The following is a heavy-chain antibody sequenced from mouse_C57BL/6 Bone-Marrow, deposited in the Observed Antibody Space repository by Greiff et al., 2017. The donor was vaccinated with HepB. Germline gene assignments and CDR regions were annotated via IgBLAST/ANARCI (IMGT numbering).Heavy chain of an antibody. CDR1: GFTFSDYY. Sequence: EVQLVESEGGLVQPGSSMKLSCTASGFTFSDYYMAWVRQVPEKGLEWVANINYDGSSTYYLDSLKSRFIISRDNAKNILYLQMSSLKSEDTATYYCAREFYYGSSYRYFDYWGQGTTLTVSS. J-gene: IGHJ2*01. CDR2: INYDGSST. CDR3: AREFYYGSSYRYFDY. D-gene: IGHD1-1*01. V-gene: IGHV5-16*01.